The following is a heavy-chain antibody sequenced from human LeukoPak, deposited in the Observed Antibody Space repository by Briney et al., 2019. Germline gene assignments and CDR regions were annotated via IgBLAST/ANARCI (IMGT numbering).Heavy chain of an antibody. CDR2: INSGGSPI. J-gene: IGHJ4*02. D-gene: IGHD5-18*01. CDR3: ARAQGGYSYGYGDY. CDR1: GFTFNTYE. V-gene: IGHV3-48*03. Sequence: GGSLRLSCAAFGFTFNTYEMLWVRQSPGKGLEWLSYINSGGSPIYYADSLKGRFTISRDNAKNSLFLQMNSLRAEDTAVYYCARAQGGYSYGYGDYWGQGTLVTVSS.